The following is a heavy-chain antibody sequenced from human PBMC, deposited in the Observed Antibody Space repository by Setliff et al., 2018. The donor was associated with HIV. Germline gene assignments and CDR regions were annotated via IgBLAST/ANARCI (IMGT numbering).Heavy chain of an antibody. Sequence: LRLSCAASEFAFSSYNMNWVRQAPGKGLEWVSSISSSSDTYTYYADSVKGRFTISRNNAKNSLYLQMNSLRAEDTAVYYCARWRGQLWLRGAFDYWGLGTLVTVSS. CDR1: EFAFSSYN. D-gene: IGHD5-18*01. CDR2: ISSSSDTYT. CDR3: ARWRGQLWLRGAFDY. V-gene: IGHV3-21*06. J-gene: IGHJ4*02.